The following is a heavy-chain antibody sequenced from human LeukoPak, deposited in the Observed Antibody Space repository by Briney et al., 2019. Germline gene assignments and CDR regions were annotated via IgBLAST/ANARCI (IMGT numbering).Heavy chain of an antibody. V-gene: IGHV3-48*02. D-gene: IGHD5-24*01. CDR2: ISSTSNTI. Sequence: GGSLRLSCAASGFSFGSSSMSWVRQAPGKGLEWVSHISSTSNTIYYADSVKGRFTISRDNAKNSLYLQMNSLRDEDTAVYYCARAKWQQLYYFDYWGQGTLVTVSS. CDR3: ARAKWQQLYYFDY. CDR1: GFSFGSSS. J-gene: IGHJ4*02.